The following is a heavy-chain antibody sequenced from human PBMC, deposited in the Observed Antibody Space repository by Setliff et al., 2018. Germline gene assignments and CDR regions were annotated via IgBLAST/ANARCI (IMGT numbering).Heavy chain of an antibody. D-gene: IGHD5-18*01. CDR1: GFTFSSYW. Sequence: PGGSLRLSCAASGFTFSSYWMNWVRQAPGKGLEWVSGISARTGLTYYADSVKGRSTMSRDISKNTVYLHMTSLRAEDTAMYYCAKRGDTRTFDYWGQGTLVTVSS. V-gene: IGHV3-23*01. CDR2: ISARTGLT. CDR3: AKRGDTRTFDY. J-gene: IGHJ4*02.